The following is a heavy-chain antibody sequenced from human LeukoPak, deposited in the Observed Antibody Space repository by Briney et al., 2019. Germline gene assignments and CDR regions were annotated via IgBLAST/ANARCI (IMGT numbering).Heavy chain of an antibody. D-gene: IGHD6-13*01. CDR3: AKDLAAYSSITTFDY. V-gene: IGHV3-23*01. J-gene: IGHJ4*02. Sequence: SGSGGSTYYAASVKGRFPISRDNSKNTLYLQMNSLRAEDTAVYYCAKDLAAYSSITTFDYWGQGTLVTVSS. CDR2: SGSGGST.